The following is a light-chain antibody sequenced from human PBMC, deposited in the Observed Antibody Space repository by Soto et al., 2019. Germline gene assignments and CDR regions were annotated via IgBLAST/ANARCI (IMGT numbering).Light chain of an antibody. J-gene: IGKJ4*01. Sequence: EIVMTQSPATLSVSPGERATPSCRASQSVSSNLAWYQQKPGQAPRLLIYGASTSATGIPARFSGSGCGTEFTLKVSGLQSEDFADYYCQQYNNWPVTFGGGTKVEIK. CDR1: QSVSSN. CDR3: QQYNNWPVT. V-gene: IGKV3-15*01. CDR2: GAS.